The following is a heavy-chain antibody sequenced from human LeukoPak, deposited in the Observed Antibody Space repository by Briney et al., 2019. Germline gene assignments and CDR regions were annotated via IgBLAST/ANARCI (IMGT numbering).Heavy chain of an antibody. CDR2: INHSGST. V-gene: IGHV4-34*01. D-gene: IGHD2-21*02. CDR1: GGSFSGYY. CDR3: ARGGGAYCGGDCYRGEAFDI. J-gene: IGHJ3*02. Sequence: PSETLSLTCAVYGGSFSGYYWSWIRQPPGTGLEWIGEINHSGSTNYNPSLKSRVTISVDTSKNQFSLQLSSVTAADTAVYYCARGGGAYCGGDCYRGEAFDIWGQGTMVTVSS.